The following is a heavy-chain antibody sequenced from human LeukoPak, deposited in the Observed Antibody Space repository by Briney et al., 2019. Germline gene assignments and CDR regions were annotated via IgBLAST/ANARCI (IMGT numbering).Heavy chain of an antibody. D-gene: IGHD3-10*01. CDR1: GFTFSPHY. V-gene: IGHV3-72*01. Sequence: PGGSLRLSCAASGFTFSPHYMDWVRQSPGQGLEWVGLIRNKANGYTTVYAASVKGRFTISRDDSKNSLYLQMDSLKTEDTAVYCCGDLGSAGTDHWGQGTLVTVSS. CDR3: GDLGSAGTDH. CDR2: IRNKANGYTT. J-gene: IGHJ4*02.